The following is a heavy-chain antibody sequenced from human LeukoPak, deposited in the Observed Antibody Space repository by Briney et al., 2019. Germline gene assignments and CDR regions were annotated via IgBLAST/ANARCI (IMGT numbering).Heavy chain of an antibody. J-gene: IGHJ3*02. D-gene: IGHD6-19*01. CDR1: GFTFSSYA. CDR2: ISYDGSNK. V-gene: IGHV3-30-3*01. CDR3: ARDLEYSSGWYGAFDI. Sequence: GGSLRLSCAASGFTFSSYAMHWVRQAPGKGLEWVAVISYDGSNKYYADSVKGRFTISRDNSKNTLYLQMNSLRAEDTAVYYCARDLEYSSGWYGAFDIWGQGTMVTVSS.